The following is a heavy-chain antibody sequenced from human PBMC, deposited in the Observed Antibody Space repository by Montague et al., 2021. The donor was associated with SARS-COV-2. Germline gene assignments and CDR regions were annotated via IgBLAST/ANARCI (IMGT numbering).Heavy chain of an antibody. CDR2: VHYTGST. Sequence: SETLSLTCEVSGGSISSYYWSWIRQSPGKGLEWIGYVHYTGSTKYNPSLKTQVTLSLDTPKNQFSLKLSSVTAADTAVYYCARAQNTCFIANCVNYFEVWGLGALVTVSS. D-gene: IGHD1-1*01. CDR3: ARAQNTCFIANCVNYFEV. J-gene: IGHJ4*02. V-gene: IGHV4-59*01. CDR1: GGSISSYY.